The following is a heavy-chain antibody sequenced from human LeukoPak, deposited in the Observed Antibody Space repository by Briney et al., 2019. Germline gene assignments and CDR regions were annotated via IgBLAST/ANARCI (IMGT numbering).Heavy chain of an antibody. Sequence: GGSLRLSCAASGFTFSRYGMHWVRQAPGKGLEWVAFIRYDGSNKYYADSVKGRFTISRDNSKNTLYLQMNSLRAEDTAVYYCAKVGLRWLRRNYYYYMDVWGKGTTVTISS. D-gene: IGHD5-18*01. J-gene: IGHJ6*03. CDR1: GFTFSRYG. CDR2: IRYDGSNK. V-gene: IGHV3-30*02. CDR3: AKVGLRWLRRNYYYYMDV.